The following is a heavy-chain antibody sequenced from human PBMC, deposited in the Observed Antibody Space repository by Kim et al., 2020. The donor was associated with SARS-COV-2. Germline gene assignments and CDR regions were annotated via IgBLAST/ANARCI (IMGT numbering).Heavy chain of an antibody. D-gene: IGHD1-1*01. CDR2: ISGSGGST. CDR3: AKSEELYNCFDP. V-gene: IGHV3-23*01. J-gene: IGHJ5*02. CDR1: GFTFSSYA. Sequence: GGSLRLSCAASGFTFSSYALSWVRQAPGKGLEWVSAISGSGGSTYYADSGKGRFTISRDNSQNTLYLRMNSLRAADTCIYYCAKSEELYNCFDPSCHAT.